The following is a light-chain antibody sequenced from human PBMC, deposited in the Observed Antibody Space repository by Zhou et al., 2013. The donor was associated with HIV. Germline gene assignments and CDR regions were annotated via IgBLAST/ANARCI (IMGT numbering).Light chain of an antibody. J-gene: IGKJ5*01. Sequence: DIVLTQSPGILSLSPGERATLSCRASQSVSSNLAWYQQKPGQAPRLLIHDASWRAAGIPDRFSGSGSGTDFTLTISRVEPDDFAVYYCQQYVSSVTFGQGTRLEIK. CDR2: DAS. CDR3: QQYVSSVT. V-gene: IGKV3-20*01. CDR1: QSVSSN.